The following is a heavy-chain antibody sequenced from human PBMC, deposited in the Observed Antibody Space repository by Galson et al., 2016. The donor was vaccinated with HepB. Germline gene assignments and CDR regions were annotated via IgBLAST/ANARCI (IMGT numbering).Heavy chain of an antibody. V-gene: IGHV3-30*18. J-gene: IGHJ4*02. CDR2: DSVHGGRK. D-gene: IGHD2/OR15-2a*01. Sequence: SLRLSCAASGFTFNKYGMHWVRQAPGKGLEWVAADSVHGGRKWYADSVKGRFTISRDNPKNMLFLQMSSLSADDTAVYYCAKRHEYCPPVGCSVDYWGQGTLVSVSS. CDR3: AKRHEYCPPVGCSVDY. CDR1: GFTFNKYG.